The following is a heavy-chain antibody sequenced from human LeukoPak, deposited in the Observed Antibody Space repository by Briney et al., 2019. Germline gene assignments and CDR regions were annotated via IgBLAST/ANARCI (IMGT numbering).Heavy chain of an antibody. D-gene: IGHD3-16*01. CDR2: IRHDGSIK. CDR3: AKDGLADIDY. Sequence: GGSLRLSCAASGFIFSTYGMYWVRQAPGKGLEWVAFIRHDGSIKNYADSVKGRSTISRDNSKNTLYLQTNSLRAEDTAVYYCAKDGLADIDYWGQGTLVTVSS. J-gene: IGHJ4*02. V-gene: IGHV3-30*02. CDR1: GFIFSTYG.